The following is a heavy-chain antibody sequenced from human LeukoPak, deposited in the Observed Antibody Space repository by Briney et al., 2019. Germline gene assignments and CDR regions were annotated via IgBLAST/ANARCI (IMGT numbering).Heavy chain of an antibody. V-gene: IGHV1-46*01. D-gene: IGHD2-21*02. CDR3: ARWTTCGGDCHILDY. J-gene: IGHJ4*02. CDR2: INPSGGST. Sequence: ASVKVSCKASGYTFTSYYMHWVRQAPGQGLEWMGIINPSGGSTSYAQKFQGRVTMTRDTSTSTVYMELSSVTAADTAVYYCARWTTCGGDCHILDYWGQGILVTVSS. CDR1: GYTFTSYY.